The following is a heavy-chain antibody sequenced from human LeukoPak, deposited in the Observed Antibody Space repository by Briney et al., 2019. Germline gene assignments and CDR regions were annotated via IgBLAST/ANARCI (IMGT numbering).Heavy chain of an antibody. CDR3: GRDALVGYFSYYYMDV. D-gene: IGHD2-15*01. CDR1: GGSISSHY. J-gene: IGHJ6*03. Sequence: SETLSLTCTVSGGSISSHYWTWIRQSPVKGPEWIGDISNGGSTSYNPSLKSRVTISIDTSKNQFSLKLSSVTAADTAVYYCGRDALVGYFSYYYMDVWGKGTTVTVSS. V-gene: IGHV4-59*11. CDR2: ISNGGST.